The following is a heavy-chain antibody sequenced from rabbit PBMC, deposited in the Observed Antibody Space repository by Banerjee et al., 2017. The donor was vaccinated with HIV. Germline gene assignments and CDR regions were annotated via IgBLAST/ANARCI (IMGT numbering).Heavy chain of an antibody. D-gene: IGHD2-1*01. J-gene: IGHJ4*01. V-gene: IGHV1S47*01. CDR1: GFDFSSYG. CDR2: IDPVFGST. Sequence: QEQLVESGGGLVQPGGSLKLSCKASGFDFSSYGVSWVRQAPGKGLEWIGYIDPVFGSTLYADWVNGRFTISSHNAQNTLYLQLNSLTAADTATYFCAREDYVGYGFFNLWGPGTLVTVS. CDR3: AREDYVGYGFFNL.